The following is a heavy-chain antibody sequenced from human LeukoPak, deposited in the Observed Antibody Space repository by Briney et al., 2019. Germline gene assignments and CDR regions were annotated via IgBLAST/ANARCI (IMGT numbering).Heavy chain of an antibody. CDR2: IKQDGSEK. J-gene: IGHJ4*02. Sequence: GGSLRLSCAASGFSISGYWMSWVRRAPGKGLEWVANIKQDGSEKNYVGSVKGRFTISRDNAKNSLYLEMDSLRAEDTAVYYCYSATPDYWGQGTLVTVSS. CDR3: YSATPDY. CDR1: GFSISGYW. V-gene: IGHV3-7*01. D-gene: IGHD2-15*01.